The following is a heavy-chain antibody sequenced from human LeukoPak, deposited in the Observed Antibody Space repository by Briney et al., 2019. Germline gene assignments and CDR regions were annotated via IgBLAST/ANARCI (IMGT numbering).Heavy chain of an antibody. J-gene: IGHJ6*02. CDR3: ARDNYSNFLYYYYYGMDV. D-gene: IGHD4-4*01. CDR2: ISSSGSTI. V-gene: IGHV3-11*01. Sequence: GGSLRLSCAASGFTFSDYYMSWIRQAPGKGLEWVSYISSSGSTIYYADSVKGRFTISRDNAKNSLYLQKNSLRAEDTAVYYCARDNYSNFLYYYYYGMDVWGQGTTVTVSS. CDR1: GFTFSDYY.